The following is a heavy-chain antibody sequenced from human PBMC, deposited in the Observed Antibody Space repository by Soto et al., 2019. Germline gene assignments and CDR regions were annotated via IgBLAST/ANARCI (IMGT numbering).Heavy chain of an antibody. CDR2: ISGSGIST. CDR1: GFTFSSYA. J-gene: IGHJ5*02. CDR3: ARDHKFGEPP. V-gene: IGHV3-23*01. Sequence: PGGSLRLSCASYGFTFSSYAMSWVRQAPGKGLEWVSAISGSGISTYYADSVKGRFTISRDNSKNTLYLQMNSLRADDTAMYYCARDHKFGEPPWGQGTLVTVSS. D-gene: IGHD3-10*01.